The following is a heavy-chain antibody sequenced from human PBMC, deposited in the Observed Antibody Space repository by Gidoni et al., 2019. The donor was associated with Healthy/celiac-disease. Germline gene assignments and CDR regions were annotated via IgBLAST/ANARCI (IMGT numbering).Heavy chain of an antibody. CDR3: ARVMMDSSSWYQYYYYYGMDV. J-gene: IGHJ6*02. CDR2: ISSDGSNK. D-gene: IGHD6-13*01. V-gene: IGHV3-30-3*01. Sequence: QVQLVESGGGVVQPGRSLRLSCAGSGFTFSSYAMHWVRQAPGKGLEGVAVISSDGSNKSYADSVKGRFTISRDNSKNTLYLQMNSLRAEDTAVYYCARVMMDSSSWYQYYYYYGMDVWGQGTTVTVSS. CDR1: GFTFSSYA.